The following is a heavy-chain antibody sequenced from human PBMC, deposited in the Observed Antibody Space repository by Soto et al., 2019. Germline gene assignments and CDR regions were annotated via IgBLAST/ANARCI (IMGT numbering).Heavy chain of an antibody. CDR1: GGPFSGVY. CDR2: VNHRGSA. J-gene: IGHJ5*02. V-gene: IGHV4-34*01. D-gene: IGHD2-21*01. CDR3: ARDAFCGSGTCRVGHWFDP. Sequence: SETLSLTCAVSGGPFSGVYWSWIRQPPGKXLEWIGGVNHRGSANYSPSLKSRVTMSVDTSKNQFSLKLTSVTAADSAVYYCARDAFCGSGTCRVGHWFDPWGQGTLVTVSS.